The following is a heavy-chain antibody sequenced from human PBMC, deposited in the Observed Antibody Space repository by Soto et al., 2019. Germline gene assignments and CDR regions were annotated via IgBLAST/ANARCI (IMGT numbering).Heavy chain of an antibody. CDR2: IYYSGTT. CDR3: ARREYSYGKFDY. D-gene: IGHD5-18*01. Sequence: QLQLQESGPGLVKPSETLSLTCTVSGDSVTSSSYYWDWIRQPPGKGLEWIGSIYYSGTTNYNLSLKSRITISVDTSNNQFSLKVNSVTAADTAVYYCARREYSYGKFDYWGQGTLVTVSS. J-gene: IGHJ4*02. V-gene: IGHV4-39*01. CDR1: GDSVTSSSYY.